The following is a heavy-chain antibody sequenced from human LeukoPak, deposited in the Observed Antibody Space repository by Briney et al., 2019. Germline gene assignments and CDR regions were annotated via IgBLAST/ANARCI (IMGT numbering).Heavy chain of an antibody. CDR3: ARRMGQQLGVDAFDV. Sequence: SETLSLTCAVSGGSISSGGYSWSWIRQPPGKGLEWIGYIYHSGSTYYNPFLKSRVTISVDTSKNQFSLKLSSVTAADTAVYFCARRMGQQLGVDAFDVWGQGTMVTVSS. J-gene: IGHJ3*01. V-gene: IGHV4-30-2*02. D-gene: IGHD6-13*01. CDR2: IYHSGST. CDR1: GGSISSGGYS.